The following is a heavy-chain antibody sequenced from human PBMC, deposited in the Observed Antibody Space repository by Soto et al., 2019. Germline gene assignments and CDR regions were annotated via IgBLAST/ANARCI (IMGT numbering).Heavy chain of an antibody. CDR3: VRDEVGDSGGYFRH. Sequence: QVQLVQSGAEVKTPGASVTVSCKASGYSFTNFNTAWVRQAPGQGPEWMGWISHQNGKTNYAQKFQGRVIMTRDPSTTTAYMDLTRLTSDDTAIYYCVRDEVGDSGGYFRHWGQGTLVIVSS. J-gene: IGHJ1*01. D-gene: IGHD1-26*01. CDR1: GYSFTNFN. V-gene: IGHV1-18*01. CDR2: ISHQNGKT.